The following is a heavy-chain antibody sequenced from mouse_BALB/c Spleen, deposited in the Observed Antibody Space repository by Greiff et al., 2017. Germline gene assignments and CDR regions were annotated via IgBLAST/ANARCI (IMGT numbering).Heavy chain of an antibody. Sequence: EVKLMESGGGLVKPGGSLKLSCAASGFTFSSYAMSWVRQSPEKRLEWVAEISSGGSYTYYPDTVTGRFTISRDNAKNTLYLEMSSLRSEDTAMYYCARERYGSSYVYFDYWGQGTTLTVSS. CDR2: ISSGGSYT. V-gene: IGHV5-9-4*01. CDR3: ARERYGSSYVYFDY. CDR1: GFTFSSYA. D-gene: IGHD1-1*01. J-gene: IGHJ2*01.